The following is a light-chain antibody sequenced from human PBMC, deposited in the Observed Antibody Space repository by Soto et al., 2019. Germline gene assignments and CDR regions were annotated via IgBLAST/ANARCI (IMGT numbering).Light chain of an antibody. V-gene: IGKV1-5*01. CDR2: DAS. CDR3: QRYDTFSPWT. Sequence: DIQMTQSPSTLSASVGDRVTITCRASQNINRWWAWYQQKPGKAPKLLIYDASSLESGVPSRFSGSGSETEFTLTISSLQPDDFATYYCQRYDTFSPWTFGQGTKVEIK. CDR1: QNINRW. J-gene: IGKJ1*01.